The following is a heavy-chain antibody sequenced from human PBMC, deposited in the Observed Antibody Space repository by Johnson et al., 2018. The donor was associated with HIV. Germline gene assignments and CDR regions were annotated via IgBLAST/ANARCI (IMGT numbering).Heavy chain of an antibody. CDR2: INWNGGST. J-gene: IGHJ3*02. V-gene: IGHV3-20*04. Sequence: VQLLESGGGVVRPGGSLRLSCAASGFTFDDYGMSWVHQAPGKGLEWVSGINWNGGSTGYADSVKGRFTISRDNAKNSLYLQMNSLSAEDTALYYCAGDLTVAGITLWAFDIWGQGTMVTVSS. CDR3: AGDLTVAGITLWAFDI. CDR1: GFTFDDYG. D-gene: IGHD6-19*01.